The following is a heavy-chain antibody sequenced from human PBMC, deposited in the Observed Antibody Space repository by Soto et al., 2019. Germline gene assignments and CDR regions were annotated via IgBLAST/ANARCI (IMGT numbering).Heavy chain of an antibody. CDR3: ARDYGGSYGS. Sequence: QVQLLESGGGVVQPGRSLRLSCAASGFTFSSYAMHWVRQAPGKGLEWVAVISYDGSNKYYADSVKGRFTISRDNSKNTLYLQMNSLRAEDTAVYYCARDYGGSYGSWGQGTLVTVSS. V-gene: IGHV3-30-3*01. J-gene: IGHJ5*02. CDR2: ISYDGSNK. CDR1: GFTFSSYA. D-gene: IGHD5-18*01.